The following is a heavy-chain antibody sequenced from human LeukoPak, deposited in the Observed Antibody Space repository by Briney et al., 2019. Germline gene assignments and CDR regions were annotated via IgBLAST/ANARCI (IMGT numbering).Heavy chain of an antibody. J-gene: IGHJ5*02. Sequence: SETLSLTCTVSGASISGSGYYWGWIRQPPGKGLEWIGSIYYSGSTYYNPSLKSRVTISVDTSKNQFSLRLSSVTAADAAVYYCARRVVTMVRGVRFLTAFDPWGQGTLVTVSS. D-gene: IGHD3-10*01. CDR2: IYYSGST. V-gene: IGHV4-39*01. CDR3: ARRVVTMVRGVRFLTAFDP. CDR1: GASISGSGYY.